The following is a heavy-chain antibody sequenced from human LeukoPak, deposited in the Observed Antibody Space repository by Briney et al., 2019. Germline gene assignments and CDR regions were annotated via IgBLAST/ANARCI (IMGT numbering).Heavy chain of an antibody. CDR2: MNPNSGNT. J-gene: IGHJ1*01. CDR3: ASYYYGSGSYGCFQH. Sequence: ASVKVSCKASGYTFTSYDINWVRQATGQGLEWMGWMNPNSGNTGYAQKFQGRVTMTRNTSISTAYMELSSLRSEDTAVYYCASYYYGSGSYGCFQHWGQGTLVTVSS. CDR1: GYTFTSYD. V-gene: IGHV1-8*01. D-gene: IGHD3-10*01.